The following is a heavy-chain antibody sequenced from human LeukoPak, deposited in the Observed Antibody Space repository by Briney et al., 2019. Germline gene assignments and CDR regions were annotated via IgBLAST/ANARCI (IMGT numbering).Heavy chain of an antibody. CDR1: GYTFTNYD. V-gene: IGHV1-69*05. Sequence: SVKVSCKASGYTFTNYDINWVRQAPGQGLEWMGGIIPIFGTANYAQKFQGRVTITTDESTSTAYMELSSLRSEDTAVYYCARDLGSGFEGEYFQHWGQGTLVTVSS. J-gene: IGHJ1*01. CDR3: ARDLGSGFEGEYFQH. CDR2: IIPIFGTA. D-gene: IGHD6-19*01.